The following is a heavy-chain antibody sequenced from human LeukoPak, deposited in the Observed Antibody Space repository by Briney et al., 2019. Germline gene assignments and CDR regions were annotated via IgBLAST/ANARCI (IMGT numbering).Heavy chain of an antibody. Sequence: GGSLRLSCVASGFTFSYYSMNWARQAPGKGLEWISYIRSRDGTVSYADSVKGRFTISTDTAKSSLFLQMNSLRAEDTAVYYCARDIYGGNGDYWGQGTLVTVSS. D-gene: IGHD4-23*01. CDR1: GFTFSYYS. CDR3: ARDIYGGNGDY. CDR2: IRSRDGTV. V-gene: IGHV3-48*01. J-gene: IGHJ4*02.